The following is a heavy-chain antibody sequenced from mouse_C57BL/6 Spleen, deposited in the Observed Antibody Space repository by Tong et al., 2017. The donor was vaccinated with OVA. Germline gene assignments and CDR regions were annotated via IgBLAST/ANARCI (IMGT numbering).Heavy chain of an antibody. Sequence: EVQLQESGPELVKPGASVKISCKASGYTFTDYYMNWVKQSHGKSLEWIGDINPNNGGTSYNQKFKGKATLTVDTSSSTAYMELHSLTSEDSAVYFCARYGNPYYAMDYWGQGTSVTVSS. CDR1: GYTFTDYY. J-gene: IGHJ4*01. V-gene: IGHV1-26*01. CDR2: INPNNGGT. CDR3: ARYGNPYYAMDY. D-gene: IGHD2-1*01.